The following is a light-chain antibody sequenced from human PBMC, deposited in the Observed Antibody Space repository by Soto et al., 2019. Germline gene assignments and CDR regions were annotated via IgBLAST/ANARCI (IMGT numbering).Light chain of an antibody. J-gene: IGKJ1*01. Sequence: AIRMPQSPSSLSTSSGARVTITCRASQGISNYLAWYQQKPGKATKLLIYAASTLQSGVPSRFSGSGSGTDFTLTISRLQSEEFASYYCKKYYSYPRTVGQGNKVDIK. V-gene: IGKV1-8*01. CDR3: KKYYSYPRT. CDR2: AAS. CDR1: QGISNY.